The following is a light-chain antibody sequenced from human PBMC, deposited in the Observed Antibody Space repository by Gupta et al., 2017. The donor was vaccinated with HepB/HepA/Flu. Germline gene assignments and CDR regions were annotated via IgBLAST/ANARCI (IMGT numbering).Light chain of an antibody. CDR2: DVS. V-gene: IGKV3-11*01. CDR1: QTMSDY. J-gene: IGKJ5*01. Sequence: EIALTQSPASLSLSPGERATPSCRASQTMSDYLVWYQQKPGQAPRLIMYDVSKRATGIPARFSGGGSGADFTLTISSLEPEDFGLYSCQQRCNWFITFGQGTQVEI. CDR3: QQRCNWFIT.